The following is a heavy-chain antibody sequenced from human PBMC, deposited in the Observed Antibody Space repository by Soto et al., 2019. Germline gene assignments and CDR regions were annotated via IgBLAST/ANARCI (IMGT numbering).Heavy chain of an antibody. CDR2: ISYTGST. J-gene: IGHJ4*02. D-gene: IGHD6-19*01. Sequence: QVQLQASGPGLVRPSETLSLTCTVSGGSVSSGHYYWSWSRQPPGKGLEWIGYISYTGSTNYNPSLKSRVTISVDTSKNQFSLKMNSVTAADTAVYYCARSGAGSGWLGGQGTLVTVSS. CDR3: ARSGAGSGWL. CDR1: GGSVSSGHYY. V-gene: IGHV4-61*01.